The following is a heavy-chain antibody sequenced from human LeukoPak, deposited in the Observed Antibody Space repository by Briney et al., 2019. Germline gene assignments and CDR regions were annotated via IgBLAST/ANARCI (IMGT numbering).Heavy chain of an antibody. CDR1: GFTFSSYA. CDR3: AKGFYFWSGYYRDYYYGMDV. CDR2: ISGSGGST. Sequence: GGSLRLSCAASGFTFSSYAMSWVRQAPGKGLEWVSAISGSGGSTYYADSVKGRFTISRDNSKNTLYLQMNSLRAEDTAVYYCAKGFYFWSGYYRDYYYGMDVWGQGTTVTVSS. D-gene: IGHD3-3*01. J-gene: IGHJ6*02. V-gene: IGHV3-23*01.